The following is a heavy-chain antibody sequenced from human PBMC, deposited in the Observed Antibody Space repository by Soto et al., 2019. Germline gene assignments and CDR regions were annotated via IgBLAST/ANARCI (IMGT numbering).Heavy chain of an antibody. Sequence: QVQLQESGPGLVKPSETLSLTCTVSGGSIRSYYWSWIRQPPGKGLEWIGSIYYSGITNYKPSLKSRVTISVDTSKNQFSLKLNSVTAADTAVYYCARQGGWFDPWGQGTLVTVSS. D-gene: IGHD1-26*01. CDR3: ARQGGWFDP. J-gene: IGHJ5*02. CDR1: GGSIRSYY. CDR2: IYYSGIT. V-gene: IGHV4-59*08.